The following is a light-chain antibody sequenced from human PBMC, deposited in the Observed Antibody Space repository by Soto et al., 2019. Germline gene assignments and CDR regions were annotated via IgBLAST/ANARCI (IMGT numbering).Light chain of an antibody. Sequence: QSVLTQPASVSGSPGQSITISCTGTSSDVGGYNYVSWYQQHPGKAPKLMIYDVSNRPSGVSNRFSGSKSGNTASLTSSGLQAEDEADYYCSSYTSSSTAFGGGTKLNVL. CDR1: SSDVGGYNY. CDR3: SSYTSSSTA. V-gene: IGLV2-14*01. J-gene: IGLJ2*01. CDR2: DVS.